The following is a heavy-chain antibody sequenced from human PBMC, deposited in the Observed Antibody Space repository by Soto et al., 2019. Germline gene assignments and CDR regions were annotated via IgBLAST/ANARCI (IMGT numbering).Heavy chain of an antibody. CDR2: IIPILGIA. D-gene: IGHD6-13*01. CDR1: GGTFSSYT. V-gene: IGHV1-69*02. Sequence: GASVKVSCKASGGTFSSYTISWVRQAPGQGLEWMGRIIPILGIANYAQKFQGRVTITADKSTSTAYMELSSLRSEDTAVYYCARVIDAGPYYYYYGMDVWGQGTTVTVSS. CDR3: ARVIDAGPYYYYYGMDV. J-gene: IGHJ6*02.